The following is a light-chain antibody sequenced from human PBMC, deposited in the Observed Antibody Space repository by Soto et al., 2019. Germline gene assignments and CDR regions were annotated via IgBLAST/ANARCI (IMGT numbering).Light chain of an antibody. CDR3: QSYDNGLSASV. Sequence: QSVLTQPPSVSGAPGQRVTSSCTGSSSNIGAGHVVHWYQQFPGRAPNLLIYGSSNRPSGVPDRFSGSKSGTSASLAITGLQAEDEADYYCQSYDNGLSASVFGGGTKVTVL. J-gene: IGLJ2*01. CDR1: SSNIGAGHV. V-gene: IGLV1-40*01. CDR2: GSS.